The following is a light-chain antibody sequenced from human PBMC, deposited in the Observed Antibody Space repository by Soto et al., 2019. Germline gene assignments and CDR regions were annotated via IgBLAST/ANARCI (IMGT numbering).Light chain of an antibody. J-gene: IGKJ2*01. CDR3: QQYGSSPYT. Sequence: EIVLTQSPGTLSLSPGQRATLSCRASQSVSSNYLAWYQQRPGQAPRLLISAASSRATGIPDRFSGSGSGTDFTLTISRLEPEDFAVYYCQQYGSSPYTFGQGTKLGIK. CDR1: QSVSSNY. V-gene: IGKV3-20*01. CDR2: AAS.